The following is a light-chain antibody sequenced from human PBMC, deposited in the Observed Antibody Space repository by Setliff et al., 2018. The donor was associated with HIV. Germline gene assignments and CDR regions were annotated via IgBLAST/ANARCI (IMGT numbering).Light chain of an antibody. CDR2: SNN. CDR3: ASWDDTLNGWV. J-gene: IGLJ3*02. CDR1: SSNIGSNI. V-gene: IGLV1-44*01. Sequence: QSALTQPPSASGTPGQRITISCSGSSSNIGSNIVCWYQQFPETAPKLLIDSNNQWPSGVPDRFSGSKSDTSASLAISGLQSEDEADYFCASWDDTLNGWVFGGGTKVTVL.